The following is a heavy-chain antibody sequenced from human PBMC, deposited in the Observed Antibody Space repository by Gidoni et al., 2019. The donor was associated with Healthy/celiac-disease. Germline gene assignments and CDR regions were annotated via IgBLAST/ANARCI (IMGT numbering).Heavy chain of an antibody. CDR1: VFTFSNAW. CDR3: TTERRYNWFDP. J-gene: IGHJ5*02. CDR2: IKSKTDGGTT. Sequence: EVQLVASGGGLVKPGGSLSLSCAASVFTFSNAWMGWVRQAPGKGLEWVGRIKSKTDGGTTDYAAPVKGRFTISRDDSKNTLYLQMNSLKTEDTAVYYCTTERRYNWFDPWGQGTLVTVSS. V-gene: IGHV3-15*01.